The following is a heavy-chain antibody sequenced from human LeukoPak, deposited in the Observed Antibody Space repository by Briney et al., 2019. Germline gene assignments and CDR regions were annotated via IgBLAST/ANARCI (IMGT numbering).Heavy chain of an antibody. V-gene: IGHV3-48*04. CDR2: ISSSSSTI. D-gene: IGHD6-13*01. CDR1: GFTFSSYS. Sequence: TGGSLRLSCAASGFTFSSYSMNWVRQAPGKGLEWVSYISSSSSTIYYADSVKGRFTISRDNAKNSLYLQMNSLRAEDTAVYYCARGETAAVLHYYYYYMDVWGKGTTVTVSS. CDR3: ARGETAAVLHYYYYYMDV. J-gene: IGHJ6*03.